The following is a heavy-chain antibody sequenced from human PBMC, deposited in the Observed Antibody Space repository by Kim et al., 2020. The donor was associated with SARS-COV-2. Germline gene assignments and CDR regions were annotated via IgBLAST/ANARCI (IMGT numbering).Heavy chain of an antibody. J-gene: IGHJ5*02. CDR1: GGSISSGGYY. CDR3: ARVSPSLYGDLPPGWFDP. Sequence: SETLSLTCTVSGGSISSGGYYWSWIRQHPGKGLEWIGYIYYSGSTYYNPSLKSRVTISVDTSKNQFSLKLSSVTAADTAVYYCARVSPSLYGDLPPGWFDPWGQGTLVTVSS. V-gene: IGHV4-31*03. CDR2: IYYSGST. D-gene: IGHD4-17*01.